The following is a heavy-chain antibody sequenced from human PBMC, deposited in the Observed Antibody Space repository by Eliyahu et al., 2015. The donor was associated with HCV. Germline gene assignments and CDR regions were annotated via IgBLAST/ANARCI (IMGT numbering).Heavy chain of an antibody. CDR2: INPSGGPP. CDR3: ARVDCRGGSCYSGDS. Sequence: QVRLEQSGAEVKKPGAXVXVSCKASGYFFSNYYMFWVRQAPGQGLEGMGTINPSGGPPSYAQRFQGRVTMTSDTSTATVTLDLRTLRPEDTAVYYCARVDCRGGSCYSGDSWGQGTLVTVSS. D-gene: IGHD2-15*01. CDR1: GYFFSNYY. J-gene: IGHJ4*02. V-gene: IGHV1-46*01.